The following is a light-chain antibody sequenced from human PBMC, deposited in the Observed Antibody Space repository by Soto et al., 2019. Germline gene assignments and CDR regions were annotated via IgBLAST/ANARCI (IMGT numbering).Light chain of an antibody. CDR2: AAS. CDR3: LQHNTYPVS. CDR1: QGISNY. Sequence: DIQMTQSPSVVSASVGDRVTMTCRASQGISNYVAWFQQKPGKVPKSLIYAASKLQSGVPSRFSGSGSGTEFNLTITSLQPEDFETYYCLQHNTYPVSFGGGTKVEIK. J-gene: IGKJ4*01. V-gene: IGKV1-17*03.